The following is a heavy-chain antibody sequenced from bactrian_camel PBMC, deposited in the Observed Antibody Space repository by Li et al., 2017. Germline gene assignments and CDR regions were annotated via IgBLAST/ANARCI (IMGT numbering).Heavy chain of an antibody. Sequence: DVQLVESGGALVQPGESLTLSCRASGFEFSRYDLTWVRQAPGKGFEWISRIHSGGTTYYADAVKGRFTISRDNAKNTLYLQMNSLKPEDSAMYYCAAGDPFGSSCVPGEYGYKYWGQGTQVTVS. V-gene: IGHV3S10*01. CDR2: IHSGGTT. CDR3: AAGDPFGSSCVPGEYGYKY. D-gene: IGHD6*01. CDR1: GFEFSRYD. J-gene: IGHJ4*01.